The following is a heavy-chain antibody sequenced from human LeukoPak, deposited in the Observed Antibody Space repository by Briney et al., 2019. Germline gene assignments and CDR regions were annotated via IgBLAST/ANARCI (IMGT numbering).Heavy chain of an antibody. J-gene: IGHJ4*02. V-gene: IGHV3-23*01. Sequence: GGSLRLSCAASGFTFSSYAMSWVRQAPGKGLEWVSAISGSGGSTYYADSVKGRFTISRDNSKNTLYLQMNSLRAEDTAVYYCAKDSRITIFGVVTKKYYFDYWGQGTLVTVSS. CDR2: ISGSGGST. D-gene: IGHD3-3*01. CDR3: AKDSRITIFGVVTKKYYFDY. CDR1: GFTFSSYA.